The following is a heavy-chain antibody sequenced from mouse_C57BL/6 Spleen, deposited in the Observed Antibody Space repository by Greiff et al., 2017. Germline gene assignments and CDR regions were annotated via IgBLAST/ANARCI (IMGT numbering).Heavy chain of an antibody. J-gene: IGHJ2*01. CDR1: GFTFSSYA. V-gene: IGHV5-4*01. Sequence: EVKLMESGGGLVKPGGSLKLSCAASGFTFSSYAMSWVRQTPEKRLEWVATISDGGSYTYYPDNVKGRFTISRDNAKNNLYLQMSHLKSEDTAMYYCARERGENYCDYWGQGTTLTVSS. CDR2: ISDGGSYT. CDR3: ARERGENYCDY.